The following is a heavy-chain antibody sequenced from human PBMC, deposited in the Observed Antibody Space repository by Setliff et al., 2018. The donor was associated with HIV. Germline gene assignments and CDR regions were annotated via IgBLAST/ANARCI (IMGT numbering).Heavy chain of an antibody. Sequence: GESLKISCAASGFTFSSFWMHWVRQAPGKGLMWVSRISSDGRYTDYADSVKGRFTVSRDSAKNTLSLQTDSLRPGDTAVYYCVRGKQNGVATYGLDIWGQGTMVTVSS. D-gene: IGHD2-8*01. CDR1: GFTFSSFW. J-gene: IGHJ3*02. CDR3: VRGKQNGVATYGLDI. V-gene: IGHV3-74*01. CDR2: ISSDGRYT.